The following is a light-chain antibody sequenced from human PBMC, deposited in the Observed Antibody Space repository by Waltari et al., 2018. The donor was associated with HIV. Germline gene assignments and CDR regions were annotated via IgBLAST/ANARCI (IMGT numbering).Light chain of an antibody. CDR3: CSYSGSGTLDV. CDR2: EVN. Sequence: QSALTQPASVSGSPGQSITISCTGTSSDVGNYDLVSWYQQHPGKSPKLMIFEVNKRPSGFSERFSGSKSDNTASLTISGLQTEDKADYYCCSYSGSGTLDVFGTGTKVTVL. V-gene: IGLV2-23*02. J-gene: IGLJ1*01. CDR1: SSDVGNYDL.